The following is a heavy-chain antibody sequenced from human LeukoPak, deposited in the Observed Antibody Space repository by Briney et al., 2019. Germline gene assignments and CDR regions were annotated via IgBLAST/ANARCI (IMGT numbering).Heavy chain of an antibody. D-gene: IGHD3-22*01. CDR1: EYSFSNYW. J-gene: IGHJ4*02. V-gene: IGHV5-51*01. CDR2: IYPGDSDT. CDR3: ARHPYFHDSSGHRPDNAFNI. Sequence: GESLKISCKGSEYSFSNYWIGWVRQMPGKGLEWMGIIYPGDSDTRYSPSFQGQVTISADRTISTAFLQWGSLKASDTAMYYCARHPYFHDSSGHRPDNAFNIWGQGTLVTVSS.